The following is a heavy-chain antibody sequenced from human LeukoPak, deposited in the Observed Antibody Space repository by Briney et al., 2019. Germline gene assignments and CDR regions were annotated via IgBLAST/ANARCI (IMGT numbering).Heavy chain of an antibody. CDR2: IKQDGSEK. CDR3: ARDRWEGYCTNGVCYSGYYYYYMDV. V-gene: IGHV3-7*01. CDR1: GFTFSSYW. D-gene: IGHD2-8*01. J-gene: IGHJ6*03. Sequence: GGSLRLSCAASGFTFSSYWMSWVRQAPGKGLEWVANIKQDGSEKYYVDSVKGRFTISRDNAKNSLYLQMNSLRAEDTAVYYCARDRWEGYCTNGVCYSGYYYYYMDVWGKGTTVTASS.